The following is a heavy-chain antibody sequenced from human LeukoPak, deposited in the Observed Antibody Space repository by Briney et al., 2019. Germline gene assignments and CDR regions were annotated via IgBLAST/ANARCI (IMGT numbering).Heavy chain of an antibody. CDR3: ARRSSGWSYRVFDY. J-gene: IGHJ4*02. V-gene: IGHV4-34*01. D-gene: IGHD6-19*01. CDR1: GGSFSGYY. CDR2: INHSGST. Sequence: SETLSLTCAVYGGSFSGYYWSWIRQPPGKGLEWIGEINHSGSTNYNPSLKSRVTISVDTSKNQFSLKLSSVTAADTAVYYCARRSSGWSYRVFDYWSQGTLVTVSS.